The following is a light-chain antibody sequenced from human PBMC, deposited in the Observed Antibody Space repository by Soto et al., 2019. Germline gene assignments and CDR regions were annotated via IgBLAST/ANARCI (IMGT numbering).Light chain of an antibody. CDR1: QSVSSY. CDR2: DAS. Sequence: EIVLTQSPGTLSLSPGERATLSCRASQSVSSYLAWYQQQPGQAPRLLIYDASTRVTGIPARFRGSGSGTDFTLSISSLEPEDFAVYYCQQRGYTFGQGTKLEIK. J-gene: IGKJ2*01. V-gene: IGKV3-11*01. CDR3: QQRGYT.